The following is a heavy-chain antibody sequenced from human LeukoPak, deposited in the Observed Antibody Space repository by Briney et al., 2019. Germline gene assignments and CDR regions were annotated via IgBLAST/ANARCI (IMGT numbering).Heavy chain of an antibody. CDR2: INSDGSRT. J-gene: IGHJ4*02. V-gene: IGHV3-74*01. CDR1: GFTFSSYW. CDR3: ARDMVRGVFDY. D-gene: IGHD3-10*01. Sequence: PGGSLRLSCAASGFTFSSYWMHWVRQAPGKGLVWVSRINSDGSRTSYAGSVKGRFTISRDNAKNTLYLQMNSLRAEDTAVYYCARDMVRGVFDYWGQGTLVTVSS.